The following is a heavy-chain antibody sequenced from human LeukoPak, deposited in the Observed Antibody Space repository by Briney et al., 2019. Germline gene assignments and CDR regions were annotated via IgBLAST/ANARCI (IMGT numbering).Heavy chain of an antibody. Sequence: PSETLSLTCTVSGGSISSSSYYWGWIRQPPGKGLEWIGSIYYSGSTYYNPSLKSRVTISVDTSKNQFSLKLSSVTAADTAVYYCARPGSYDSSGYYSDWGQGTLVTDSS. D-gene: IGHD3-22*01. CDR2: IYYSGST. V-gene: IGHV4-39*01. CDR3: ARPGSYDSSGYYSD. CDR1: GGSISSSSYY. J-gene: IGHJ4*02.